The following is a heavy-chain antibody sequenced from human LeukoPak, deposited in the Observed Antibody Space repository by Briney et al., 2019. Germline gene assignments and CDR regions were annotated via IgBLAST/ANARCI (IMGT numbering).Heavy chain of an antibody. V-gene: IGHV4-59*01. D-gene: IGHD6-13*01. CDR2: IYYAGRT. Sequence: SETLSLTCTVSGGSISRDYWSWIRQPPGKGLEWIGYIYYAGRTTYNPSLKSRVTISVDTSKNQFSLRLSSVTAADTAVYYCARDRPGGSSLDYWGQGTLVTVSS. J-gene: IGHJ4*02. CDR3: ARDRPGGSSLDY. CDR1: GGSISRDY.